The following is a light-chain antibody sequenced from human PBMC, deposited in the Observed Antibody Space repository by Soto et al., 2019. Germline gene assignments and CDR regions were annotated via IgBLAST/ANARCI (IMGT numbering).Light chain of an antibody. Sequence: DIQMTQSPPSVSASVGDRVTITCRASQDVGKWLAWYQQKPGKAPTVMIHGASSLQSGVPPKYSGSGYGTDFTLTISSLQPEDVATYYCQQANSFPITFGQGTRLEIK. J-gene: IGKJ5*01. V-gene: IGKV1-12*01. CDR3: QQANSFPIT. CDR1: QDVGKW. CDR2: GAS.